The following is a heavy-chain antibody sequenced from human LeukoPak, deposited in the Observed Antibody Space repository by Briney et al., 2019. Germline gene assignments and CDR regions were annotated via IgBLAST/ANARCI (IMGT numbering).Heavy chain of an antibody. CDR1: GYTFTSYG. CDR3: ARSPGYCSGGSCYLPPAY. J-gene: IGHJ4*02. V-gene: IGHV1-18*01. Sequence: GASVKVSCKASGYTFTSYGISWVRQAPGQGLEWMGWISAYNGNTNYAQKLQGRVTMTTDTSTSTAYMELRSLRSDDTAVYYCARSPGYCSGGSCYLPPAYWGQGTLVTVSS. CDR2: ISAYNGNT. D-gene: IGHD2-15*01.